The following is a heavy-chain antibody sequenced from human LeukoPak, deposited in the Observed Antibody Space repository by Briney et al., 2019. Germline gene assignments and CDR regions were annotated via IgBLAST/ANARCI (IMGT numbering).Heavy chain of an antibody. CDR2: IYYSGST. J-gene: IGHJ5*02. CDR3: AREAVTGTGWFDP. Sequence: MASETLSLTCTVSGGSISSYYWSWIRQPPGKGLEWIGYIYYSGSTNYNPSLKSRVTISVDTSKNQFSLKLSSVTAADTAVYYCAREAVTGTGWFDPWGQGTLVTVSS. CDR1: GGSISSYY. V-gene: IGHV4-59*01. D-gene: IGHD1-7*01.